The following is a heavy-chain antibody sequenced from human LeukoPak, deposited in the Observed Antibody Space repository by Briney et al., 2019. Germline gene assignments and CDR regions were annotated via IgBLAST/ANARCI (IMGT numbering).Heavy chain of an antibody. D-gene: IGHD3-16*01. J-gene: IGHJ4*02. V-gene: IGHV4-59*01. CDR3: ARGVVITFGGAADY. Sequence: SETLSLTCTVSGDSISGFYWSWIWQPPGEGLEWIGDIYSSGSTNYNPSLRSRVTISIDTSKNQFSLKLNSVTAADTAVYYCARGVVITFGGAADYWGQGTLVTVSS. CDR2: IYSSGST. CDR1: GDSISGFY.